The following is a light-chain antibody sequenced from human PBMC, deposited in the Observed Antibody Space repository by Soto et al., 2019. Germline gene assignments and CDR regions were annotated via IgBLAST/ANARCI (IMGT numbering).Light chain of an antibody. CDR3: QQYNSYST. Sequence: DFQMTQSPSTLSASVGDRFTITFRASQSISSWLAWYQQKPGKAPKVLIHKASVLEIGVPSRFSGSGSGTEFTLTISSLQPDDFATYYCQQYNSYSTFGQGTKVDIK. CDR2: KAS. V-gene: IGKV1-5*03. CDR1: QSISSW. J-gene: IGKJ1*01.